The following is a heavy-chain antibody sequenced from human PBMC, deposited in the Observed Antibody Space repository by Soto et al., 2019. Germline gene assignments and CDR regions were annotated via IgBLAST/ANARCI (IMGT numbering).Heavy chain of an antibody. V-gene: IGHV3-23*01. Sequence: PGGSLRLSCAASGFMFSGYLMSWVRQAPGKGLEWVSTIAANVTNRHYADFVKGRFTISRDNSKNTLSLQMNSLRVEDTAIYYCAGDYLRLNSLNGNFYSFGMDVWGQGTAVTVSS. CDR3: AGDYLRLNSLNGNFYSFGMDV. CDR1: GFMFSGYL. J-gene: IGHJ6*02. CDR2: IAANVTNR. D-gene: IGHD4-17*01.